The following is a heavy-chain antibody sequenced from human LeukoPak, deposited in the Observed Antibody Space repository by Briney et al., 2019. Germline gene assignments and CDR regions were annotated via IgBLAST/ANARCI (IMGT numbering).Heavy chain of an antibody. V-gene: IGHV4-39*07. J-gene: IGHJ4*02. CDR2: IYYSGST. Sequence: SETLSLTCTVSGGSISSSSYYWGWIRQPPGKGLEWIGSIYYSGSTYYNPSLKSRVTISVDTSKNQFSLKLSSVTAADTAVYYCARVREYSSSLDFDYWGQGTLVTVSS. CDR3: ARVREYSSSLDFDY. D-gene: IGHD6-6*01. CDR1: GGSISSSSYY.